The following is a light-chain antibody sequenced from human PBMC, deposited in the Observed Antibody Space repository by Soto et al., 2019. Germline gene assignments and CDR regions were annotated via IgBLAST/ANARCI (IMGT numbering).Light chain of an antibody. CDR3: SSYTTTSVV. Sequence: QSALTQPASVSGSPGQPTTISCTGSSSDVGAYNYVSWYQQHPGEAPKLLLYDVSNRPSGVSNRFSGSKSGNTASLTISGLQTEDEADYYCSSYTTTSVVFGGGTKLTVL. CDR2: DVS. J-gene: IGLJ2*01. CDR1: SSDVGAYNY. V-gene: IGLV2-14*01.